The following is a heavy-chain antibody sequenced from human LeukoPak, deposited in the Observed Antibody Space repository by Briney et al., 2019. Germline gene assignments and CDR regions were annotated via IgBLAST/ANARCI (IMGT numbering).Heavy chain of an antibody. D-gene: IGHD5-12*01. CDR1: GYTFTYYG. Sequence: ASVKVSCKASGYTFTYYGISWVRQAPGQGLEWLGWVSSYNDDTNHAQKFQGRVTMTTDTSTSTAYMELRSLRSDDTAVYYCVRDGDAGYDSFDYWGQGTLVTVSS. J-gene: IGHJ4*02. CDR3: VRDGDAGYDSFDY. CDR2: VSSYNDDT. V-gene: IGHV1-18*04.